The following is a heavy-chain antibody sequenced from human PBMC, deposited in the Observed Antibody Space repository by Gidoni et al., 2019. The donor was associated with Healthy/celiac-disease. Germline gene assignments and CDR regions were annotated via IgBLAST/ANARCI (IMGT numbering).Heavy chain of an antibody. CDR2: IDGDDDK. J-gene: IGHJ4*02. V-gene: IGHV2-70*15. D-gene: IGHD2-15*01. Sequence: QVTLRASGPALVKPTQTLTLTCAFSGLSLSTSGMCVSWLRQPPGKALTWLARIDGDDDKYYSTALKTRLSISNDTSKNQVVLTMPNMDPVDTATYYCDLLSVGSCYSVVDYWGQGTPVTVSS. CDR1: GLSLSTSGMC. CDR3: DLLSVGSCYSVVDY.